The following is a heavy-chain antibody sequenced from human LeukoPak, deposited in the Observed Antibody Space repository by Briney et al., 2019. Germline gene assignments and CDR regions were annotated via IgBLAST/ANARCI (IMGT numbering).Heavy chain of an antibody. V-gene: IGHV3-30-3*01. CDR3: ARASTPGFGLSGFDY. CDR2: ISSDGSNK. J-gene: IGHJ4*02. Sequence: GGSLRLSCAASEFTFSSYAMRWVRQAPGKGLEWVAVISSDGSNKYYADSVKGRFTISRDNSKSTLYLQMDSLRAEDTAVYYCARASTPGFGLSGFDYWGQGTLVTVSS. D-gene: IGHD5/OR15-5a*01. CDR1: EFTFSSYA.